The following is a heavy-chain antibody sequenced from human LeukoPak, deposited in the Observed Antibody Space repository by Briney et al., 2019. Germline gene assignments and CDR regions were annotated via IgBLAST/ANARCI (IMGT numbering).Heavy chain of an antibody. V-gene: IGHV3-33*06. CDR3: VKESDAFDI. J-gene: IGHJ3*02. CDR2: IWHDGSEK. Sequence: PGTSLSLSCAASGFIFINYDMHWVRQAPGKGLEWVAVIWHDGSEKYYGDSVKGRFSISRDNSKNTLYLQMNSLRAEDTAVYFCVKESDAFDIWGQGTMVTVSS. CDR1: GFIFINYD.